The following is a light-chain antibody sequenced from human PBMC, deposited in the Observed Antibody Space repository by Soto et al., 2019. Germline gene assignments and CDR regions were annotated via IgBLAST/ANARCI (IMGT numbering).Light chain of an antibody. CDR3: QHYAILPHP. CDR2: GAS. CDR1: QSLSNNC. Sequence: VVANSVVAVSLSPRARAALSGGVSQSLSNNCLAWYQQKPGQAPTLLIYGASIMAAGIPDRFSGSGSGTDFTLTIRRLQPDDFAVYYCQHYAILPHPFGQGAK. J-gene: IGKJ1*01. V-gene: IGKV3-20*01.